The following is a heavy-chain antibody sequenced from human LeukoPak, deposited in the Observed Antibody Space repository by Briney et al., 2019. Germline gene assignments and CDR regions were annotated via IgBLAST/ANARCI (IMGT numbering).Heavy chain of an antibody. V-gene: IGHV1-46*01. D-gene: IGHD3-22*01. Sequence: GASVKVSCKASGYTFTSYYMHWVRQAPGQGLERMGTINPSGGNTNYAQKFQGRVTMTRDTSTSTVYMELSSLTSEDTAVYYCARETYYYDSSAHDYWGQGTLVTVSS. CDR3: ARETYYYDSSAHDY. CDR1: GYTFTSYY. J-gene: IGHJ4*02. CDR2: INPSGGNT.